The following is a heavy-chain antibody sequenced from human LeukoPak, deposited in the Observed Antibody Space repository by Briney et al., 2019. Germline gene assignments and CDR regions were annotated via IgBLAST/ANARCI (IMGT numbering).Heavy chain of an antibody. V-gene: IGHV3-74*01. Sequence: PGGSLRLSCAASGFTLSSYWMHWVRQAPGKGLVWVSRINSDGSSTSYADSVKGRFTISRDNAKNTLYLQMNSLRAEDTAVYYCARAGMVRGTDNWFDPWGQGTLVTVSS. J-gene: IGHJ5*02. CDR2: INSDGSST. CDR1: GFTLSSYW. D-gene: IGHD3-10*01. CDR3: ARAGMVRGTDNWFDP.